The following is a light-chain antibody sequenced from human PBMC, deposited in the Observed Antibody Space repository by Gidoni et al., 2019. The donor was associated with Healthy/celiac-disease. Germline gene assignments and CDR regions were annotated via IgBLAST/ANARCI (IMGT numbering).Light chain of an antibody. J-gene: IGKJ3*01. CDR3: QQYGSSPLFT. Sequence: DIVSTQSPGTLSLSPGERATLPCRASQSVSSSYLAWYQQKPGQAPRLLIYGASSRATGIPDRFSGSGSGTDFTLTISRLEPEDFAVYYCQQYGSSPLFTFXPXTKVDI. CDR1: QSVSSSY. V-gene: IGKV3-20*01. CDR2: GAS.